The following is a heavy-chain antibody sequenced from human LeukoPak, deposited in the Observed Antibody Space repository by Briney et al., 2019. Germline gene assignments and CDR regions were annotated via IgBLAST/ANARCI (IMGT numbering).Heavy chain of an antibody. CDR2: INTNTGNP. CDR1: GYTFTSYA. Sequence: ASVKASCKASGYTFTSYAMNWLRQAPGQGLEWMGWINTNTGNPTYAQGFTGRFVFSLDTSVSTAYLQISSLKAEDTAVYYCARDLHSAYYYDSSGYGGYWGQGTLVTVSS. CDR3: ARDLHSAYYYDSSGYGGY. V-gene: IGHV7-4-1*02. J-gene: IGHJ4*02. D-gene: IGHD3-22*01.